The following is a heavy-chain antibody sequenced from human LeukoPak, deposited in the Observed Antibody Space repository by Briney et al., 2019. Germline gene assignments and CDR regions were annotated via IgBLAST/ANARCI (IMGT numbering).Heavy chain of an antibody. D-gene: IGHD5-24*01. V-gene: IGHV3-33*01. CDR1: GFTFSSYG. Sequence: GGSLRLSCAASGFTFSSYGFHWVRQAPGKGLEWVAVIWSDGSYKYYADSVKGRFTISRDDSKNTLYLQMNSLRAEDTAVYYCARDFSLQLLDYWGQGTLVTVFS. CDR3: ARDFSLQLLDY. J-gene: IGHJ4*02. CDR2: IWSDGSYK.